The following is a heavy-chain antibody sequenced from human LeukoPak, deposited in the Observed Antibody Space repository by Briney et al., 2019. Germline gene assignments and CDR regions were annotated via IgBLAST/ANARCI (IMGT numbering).Heavy chain of an antibody. Sequence: GGSLRLSCAASGLSFSSYGMHWVRQAPGKGLEWVAVISYDGSNKYYADSVKGRFTISRDNSKNTLYLQMNSLRAEDTAVYYCARVSGYSSSWHRDYWGHGTLVTVSS. V-gene: IGHV3-30*19. D-gene: IGHD6-13*01. CDR2: ISYDGSNK. CDR3: ARVSGYSSSWHRDY. J-gene: IGHJ4*01. CDR1: GLSFSSYG.